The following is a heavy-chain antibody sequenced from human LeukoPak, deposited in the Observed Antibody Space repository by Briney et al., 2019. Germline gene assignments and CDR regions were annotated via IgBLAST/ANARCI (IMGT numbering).Heavy chain of an antibody. Sequence: GASVKVSCKASGGTFSSYAISWVQQAPGQGLEWMGRIIPIFGTANYAQKFQGRVTITTDESTSTAYMELSSLRSEDMAVYYCAREPYGSGSQPVDYWGQGTLVTVSS. V-gene: IGHV1-69*05. J-gene: IGHJ4*02. CDR1: GGTFSSYA. D-gene: IGHD3-10*01. CDR2: IIPIFGTA. CDR3: AREPYGSGSQPVDY.